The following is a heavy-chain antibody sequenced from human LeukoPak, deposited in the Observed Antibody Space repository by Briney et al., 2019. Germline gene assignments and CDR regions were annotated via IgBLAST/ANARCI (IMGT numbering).Heavy chain of an antibody. J-gene: IGHJ4*02. Sequence: ASVKVSCKASGYTFTGYYMHWVRQAPGQGLEWMGRINPNSGGTNYAQKFQGRVTMTRDTSISTDYMELSRLRPDDTAVYYCARDWGYGSVKFDYWGQGTLVTVSS. CDR3: ARDWGYGSVKFDY. CDR2: INPNSGGT. CDR1: GYTFTGYY. V-gene: IGHV1-2*06. D-gene: IGHD3-10*01.